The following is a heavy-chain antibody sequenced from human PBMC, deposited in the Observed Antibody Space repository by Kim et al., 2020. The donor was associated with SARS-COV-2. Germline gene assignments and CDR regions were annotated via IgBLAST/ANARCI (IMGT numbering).Heavy chain of an antibody. D-gene: IGHD6-19*01. CDR3: ARAPAPPVAAAYYYYGMDV. V-gene: IGHV3-11*05. CDR1: GFTFSDYY. Sequence: GGSLRLSCAASGFTFSDYYMSWIRQAPGKGLEWVSYISSSSSYTNYAESVKGRFTISRDNAKNSLYLQMNSLRAEDTAVYYCARAPAPPVAAAYYYYGMDVWGQGTTVTVSS. J-gene: IGHJ6*02. CDR2: ISSSSSYT.